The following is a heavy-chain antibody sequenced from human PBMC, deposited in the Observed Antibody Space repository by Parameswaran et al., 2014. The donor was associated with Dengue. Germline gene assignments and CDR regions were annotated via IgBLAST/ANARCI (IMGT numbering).Heavy chain of an antibody. D-gene: IGHD1-26*01. J-gene: IGHJ6*02. CDR3: AKLYSGSWFLGMDV. CDR2: ISGSGGST. V-gene: IGHV3-23*01. Sequence: VRQAPGKGLEWVSSISGSGGSTYSADSVRGRFTISRDKSKNTLYLQMSSLRAEDTAVYYCAKLYSGSWFLGMDVWGPGATVTVSS.